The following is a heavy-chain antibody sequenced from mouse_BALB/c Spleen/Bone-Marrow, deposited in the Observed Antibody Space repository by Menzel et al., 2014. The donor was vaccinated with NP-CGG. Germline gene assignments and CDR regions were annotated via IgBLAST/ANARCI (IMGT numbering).Heavy chain of an antibody. CDR2: INPSNGRT. J-gene: IGHJ3*01. D-gene: IGHD2-3*01. CDR3: ARVYEFGAGFAWFVY. V-gene: IGHV1S81*02. Sequence: QVQLKQSGAELVKPGASVKLSCKASGYTFTSYWMHWVKQRPGQGLEWIGEINPSNGRTNYNEKFKSKATLTVDISSGTAYMQPSSLTSEHSAVYYSARVYEFGAGFAWFVYWGQGPLVTVSA. CDR1: GYTFTSYW.